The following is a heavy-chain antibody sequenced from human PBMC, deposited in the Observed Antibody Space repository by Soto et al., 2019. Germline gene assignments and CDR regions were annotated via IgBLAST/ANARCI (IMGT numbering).Heavy chain of an antibody. V-gene: IGHV4-39*07. CDR3: ARVPDR. Sequence: PSETLCLTCTVSGGSFSSSNDYWVWIRQPPGKGLEWIGYIYHSGSTYYNPSLKSRVTISVDRSKNQFSLKLSSVTAADTAVYYCARVPDRWGQGTLVTVSS. D-gene: IGHD2-2*01. J-gene: IGHJ5*02. CDR2: IYHSGST. CDR1: GGSFSSSNDY.